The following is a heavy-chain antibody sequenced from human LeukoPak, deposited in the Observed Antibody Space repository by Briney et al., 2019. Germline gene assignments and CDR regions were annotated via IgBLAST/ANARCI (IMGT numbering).Heavy chain of an antibody. Sequence: SETLSLTCAVYGGSFSGYYWSWIRQPPGKGLEWMGEINHSGSTNYNPSLKSGVTISVDTSKNQFSLKLGSVTGADTLVSYCAGGEVRCTSTSYYVGWFDPWGQGTLVTVSS. CDR1: GGSFSGYY. CDR3: AGGEVRCTSTSYYVGWFDP. V-gene: IGHV4-34*01. J-gene: IGHJ5*02. D-gene: IGHD2-2*01. CDR2: INHSGST.